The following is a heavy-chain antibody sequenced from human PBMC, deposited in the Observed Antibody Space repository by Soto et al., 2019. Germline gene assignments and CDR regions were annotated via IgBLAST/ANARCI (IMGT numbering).Heavy chain of an antibody. CDR1: GGTFSSYA. D-gene: IGHD3-22*01. CDR2: IIPIFGTA. CDR3: ARDCSGYPCWYAFDI. V-gene: IGHV1-69*13. J-gene: IGHJ3*02. Sequence: SVKVSCKASGGTFSSYAISWVRQAPGQGLEWMGGIIPIFGTANYAQKFQGRVTITADESTSTAYMELSSLRSDDTAVYYCARDCSGYPCWYAFDIWGQGTLVTVS.